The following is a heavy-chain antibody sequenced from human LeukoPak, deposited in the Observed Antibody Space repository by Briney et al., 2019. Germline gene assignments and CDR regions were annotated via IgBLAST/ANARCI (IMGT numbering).Heavy chain of an antibody. V-gene: IGHV4-39*01. Sequence: PSETLSLTCSVSGVSISSSSYYWGGLRPPPGKGLEWIGTLFYSGRTYYNPSLKSRVTISVDTSKTQFSLKLRSVTAADTAVYYCARQPTVTYYYYYMDVWGKGTTVTVSS. J-gene: IGHJ6*03. CDR3: ARQPTVTYYYYYMDV. CDR1: GVSISSSSYY. D-gene: IGHD4-17*01. CDR2: LFYSGRT.